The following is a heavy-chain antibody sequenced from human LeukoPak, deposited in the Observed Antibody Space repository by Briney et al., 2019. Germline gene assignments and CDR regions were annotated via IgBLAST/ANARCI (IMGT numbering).Heavy chain of an antibody. CDR3: ARDVGTPYYYGSGSSNWFDP. D-gene: IGHD3-10*01. J-gene: IGHJ5*02. Sequence: GGSLRLSCAASGFTFVAYGMHWVRQAPGKGLEWVAVISYDGSNKYYADSVKGRFTISRDNSKNTLYLQMNSLRAEDTAVYYCARDVGTPYYYGSGSSNWFDPWGQGTLVTVSS. CDR2: ISYDGSNK. V-gene: IGHV3-30*03. CDR1: GFTFVAYG.